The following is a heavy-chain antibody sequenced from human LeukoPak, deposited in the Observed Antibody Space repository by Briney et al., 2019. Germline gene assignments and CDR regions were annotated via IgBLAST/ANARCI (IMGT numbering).Heavy chain of an antibody. V-gene: IGHV4-59*01. CDR1: GGSISSYY. CDR2: IYYSGST. Sequence: SETLSLTCIVSGGSISSYYWSWIRQPPGKGLEWIGYIYYSGSTNYNPSLKSRVTISVDTSKNQFSLKLSSVTAADTAVYYCARDRGEGVYYYDSSGPGAFDIWGQGTMVTVSS. D-gene: IGHD3-22*01. J-gene: IGHJ3*02. CDR3: ARDRGEGVYYYDSSGPGAFDI.